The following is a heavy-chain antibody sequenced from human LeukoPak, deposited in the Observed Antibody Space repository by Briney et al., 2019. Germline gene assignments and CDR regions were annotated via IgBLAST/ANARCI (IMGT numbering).Heavy chain of an antibody. Sequence: SETLSLTCAVYGGSFSGYYWSWIRQPPGKGLEWIGEINHSGSTNYNPSLKSRVTISVDTSKNQFSLKLSSVTAADTAVYYCAKPRRTSGRDVGGKGPTVTVSS. CDR1: GGSFSGYY. J-gene: IGHJ6*04. CDR2: INHSGST. CDR3: AKPRRTSGRDV. V-gene: IGHV4-34*01.